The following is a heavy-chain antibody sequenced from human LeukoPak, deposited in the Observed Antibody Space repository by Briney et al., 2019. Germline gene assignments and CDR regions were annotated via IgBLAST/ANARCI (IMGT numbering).Heavy chain of an antibody. Sequence: ASVTVSCKASGYTFTGYYMHWVRQAPGQGLEWMGWINPNSGGTNYAQKFQGRVTMTRDTSISTAYMELSRLRSDDTAVYYCARGRGYCSSTSCYKIRSYHFDYWGQGTLVTVSS. CDR1: GYTFTGYY. CDR2: INPNSGGT. D-gene: IGHD2-2*02. CDR3: ARGRGYCSSTSCYKIRSYHFDY. V-gene: IGHV1-2*02. J-gene: IGHJ4*02.